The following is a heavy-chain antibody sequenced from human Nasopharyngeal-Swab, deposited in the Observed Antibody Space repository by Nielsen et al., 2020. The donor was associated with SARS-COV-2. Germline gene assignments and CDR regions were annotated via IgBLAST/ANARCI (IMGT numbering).Heavy chain of an antibody. Sequence: GESLKISCAASGFSFGDYTIHWVRQAPGKGLECVALIGWSGGSIFYADSVKGRFTISRDNAKSTVYLQMNSLRAEDTAVYYCARGGSDTEMAHEYWGQGTLVTVSS. CDR2: IGWSGGSI. CDR1: GFSFGDYT. V-gene: IGHV3-43*01. D-gene: IGHD5-18*01. J-gene: IGHJ4*02. CDR3: ARGGSDTEMAHEY.